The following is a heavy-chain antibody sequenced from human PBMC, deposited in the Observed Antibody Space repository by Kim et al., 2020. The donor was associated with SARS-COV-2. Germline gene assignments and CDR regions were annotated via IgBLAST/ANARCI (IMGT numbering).Heavy chain of an antibody. J-gene: IGHJ4*02. CDR2: IIPIFGTA. CDR3: ASPNVNYYDSSGYFDY. CDR1: GGTFSSYA. D-gene: IGHD3-22*01. Sequence: SVKVSCKASGGTFSSYAISWVRQAPGQGLEWMGGIIPIFGTANYAQKFQGRVTITADESTSTAYMELSSLRSEDTAVYYCASPNVNYYDSSGYFDYWGQGTLVTVSS. V-gene: IGHV1-69*13.